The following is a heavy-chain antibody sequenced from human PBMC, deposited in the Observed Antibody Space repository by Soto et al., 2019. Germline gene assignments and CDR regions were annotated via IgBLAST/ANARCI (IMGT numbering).Heavy chain of an antibody. V-gene: IGHV3-7*01. J-gene: IGHJ4*02. CDR1: GFTFSTYW. CDR2: INQDGSEK. CDR3: SRSLDS. Sequence: PGGSLRLSCAASGFTFSTYWMDWVRQTPGKGLEWVANINQDGSEKNYVDSAKGRFTISRDNAQNTLYLQMNSLTAEDSALYYCSRSLDSWGQGTQVTVSS.